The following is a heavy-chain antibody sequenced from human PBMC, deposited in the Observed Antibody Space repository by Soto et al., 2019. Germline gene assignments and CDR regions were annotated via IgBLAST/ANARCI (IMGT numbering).Heavy chain of an antibody. Sequence: GGSLRLSCSASGFTFSSYAMHWVRQAPGKGLEYVSAISSNGGSTYYADSVKGRFTISRDNSKNSLYLQMNSLRDEDAAVYYCAGLGHSSGWGQGTLVTVSS. CDR1: GFTFSSYA. CDR3: AGLGHSSG. J-gene: IGHJ4*02. CDR2: ISSNGGST. D-gene: IGHD3-22*01. V-gene: IGHV3-64*04.